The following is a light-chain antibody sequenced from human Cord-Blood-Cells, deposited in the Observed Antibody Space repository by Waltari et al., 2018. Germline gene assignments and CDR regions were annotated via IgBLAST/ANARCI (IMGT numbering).Light chain of an antibody. CDR1: QSISSW. Sequence: DIQMTQSPSTLSASVGDRVTITCRASQSISSWLAWYQQKPGKAPNLLIYDASSLESGVPSRCSGSGSGTEFTLTISSLQPDDFATYYCQQYNSYSWTFGQGTKVEIK. CDR3: QQYNSYSWT. CDR2: DAS. J-gene: IGKJ1*01. V-gene: IGKV1-5*01.